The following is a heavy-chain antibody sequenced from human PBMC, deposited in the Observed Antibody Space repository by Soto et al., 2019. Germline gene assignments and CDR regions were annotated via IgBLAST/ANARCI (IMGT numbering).Heavy chain of an antibody. CDR1: GFPFINAW. D-gene: IGHD3-10*01. CDR3: TTHYYGLYDY. CDR2: IKSKTDGGTT. V-gene: IGHV3-15*01. J-gene: IGHJ4*02. Sequence: GGSLRLSCAASGFPFINAWMSCVRQAPGEGLDWVGRIKSKTDGGTTDYAAPVKGRFTISRDDSKNTLYLQMNSLKTEDTAVYYCTTHYYGLYDYWGQGTLVTVSS.